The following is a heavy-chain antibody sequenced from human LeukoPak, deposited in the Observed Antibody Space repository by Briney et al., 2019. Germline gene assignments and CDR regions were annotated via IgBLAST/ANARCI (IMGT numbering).Heavy chain of an antibody. V-gene: IGHV3-30*18. CDR2: ISYDGSNK. J-gene: IGHJ4*02. CDR1: GFTFSSYG. D-gene: IGHD5-24*01. Sequence: GGSLRLSCAASGFTFSSYGMHWVRQAPGKGLEWVAVISYDGSNKYYADSVKGRFTISRDNSKNTLYLQMNSLRAEDTAVYYCAKLGREMVAEDYWGQGTLVTVSS. CDR3: AKLGREMVAEDY.